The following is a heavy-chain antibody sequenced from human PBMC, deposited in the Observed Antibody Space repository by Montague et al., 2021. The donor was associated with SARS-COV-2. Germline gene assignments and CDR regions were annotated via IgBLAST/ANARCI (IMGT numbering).Heavy chain of an antibody. J-gene: IGHJ4*02. CDR3: ARGRQHFNMIVVVMTGGECYFDY. D-gene: IGHD3-22*01. CDR1: GGSFSDYS. Sequence: SETLSLTCAVYGGSFSDYSWTWIRQPPGKGLEWIGEINHRGTSNYNPSLKSRVSISVGTSKNQFSLYLGSVTAADTAVYYCARGRQHFNMIVVVMTGGECYFDYWGQGTLVTVSS. V-gene: IGHV4-34*01. CDR2: INHRGTS.